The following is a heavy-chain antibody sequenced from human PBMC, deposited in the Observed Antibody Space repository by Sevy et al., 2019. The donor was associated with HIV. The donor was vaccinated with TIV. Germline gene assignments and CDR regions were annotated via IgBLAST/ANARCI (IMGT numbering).Heavy chain of an antibody. CDR3: ARDSSSWPPYASGAFDI. Sequence: ASVKVSCKASGYTFTSYGISWVRQAPGQGLEWMGWISAYNGNTNYAQKLQGRVTMTTDTSTSTAYMELRSLGSDDTAVYYCARDSSSWPPYASGAFDIWGQGTMVTVSS. CDR2: ISAYNGNT. V-gene: IGHV1-18*01. J-gene: IGHJ3*02. CDR1: GYTFTSYG. D-gene: IGHD2-2*01.